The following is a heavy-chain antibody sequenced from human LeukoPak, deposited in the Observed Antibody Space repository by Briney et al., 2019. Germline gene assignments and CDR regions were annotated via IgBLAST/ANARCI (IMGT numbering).Heavy chain of an antibody. J-gene: IGHJ4*02. Sequence: GGSLRLSCAASGFSFSAYAMYWVRQAPGKGPEWVTLIRYDGINKYYGDSVKGRFTISRDNSKNMLYLQMNSLRAEDTAVYYCVKTGSGWYGDYWGQGARVTVSS. CDR1: GFSFSAYA. CDR3: VKTGSGWYGDY. V-gene: IGHV3-30*02. D-gene: IGHD6-13*01. CDR2: IRYDGINK.